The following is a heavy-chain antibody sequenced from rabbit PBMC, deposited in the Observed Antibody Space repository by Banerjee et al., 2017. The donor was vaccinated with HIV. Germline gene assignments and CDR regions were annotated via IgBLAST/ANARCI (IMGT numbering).Heavy chain of an antibody. CDR1: GIDISRYN. CDR2: IYPGFDIR. Sequence: QQQLEESGGGLVKPGGTLTLTCKASGIDISRYNIQWVRQATGKGPEWIAYIYPGFDIRNYANFVKGRFTISSDNAQNTVFLQMTSLTASDSATYFCAREEISVWGFNLWGQGTLVTVS. D-gene: IGHD4-1*01. CDR3: AREEISVWGFNL. V-gene: IGHV1S43*01. J-gene: IGHJ4*01.